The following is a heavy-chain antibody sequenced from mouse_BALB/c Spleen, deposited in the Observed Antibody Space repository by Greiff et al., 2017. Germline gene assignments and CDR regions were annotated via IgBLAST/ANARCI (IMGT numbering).Heavy chain of an antibody. D-gene: IGHD2-14*01. CDR3: ARRDDDYAMDY. J-gene: IGHJ4*01. CDR1: GFNIKDTY. Sequence: EVQLQQSGAELVKPGASVKLSCTASGFNIKDTYMHWVKQRPEQGLEWIGRIDPANGNTKYDPKFQGKATITADTSSNTAYLQLSSLTSEDTAVYYCARRDDDYAMDYWGQGTSVTVSS. CDR2: IDPANGNT. V-gene: IGHV14-3*02.